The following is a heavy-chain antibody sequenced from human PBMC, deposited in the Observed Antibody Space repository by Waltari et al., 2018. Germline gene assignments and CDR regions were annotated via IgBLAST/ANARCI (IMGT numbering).Heavy chain of an antibody. CDR1: GFTFSSYW. CDR3: ARVAITGTGFDF. V-gene: IGHV3-7*01. Sequence: EVQLVESGGGLVQPGGSLRLSCAASGFTFSSYWMSWVRQAPGKGLEWVANIKEDGSEKSYVDSVKGRFTISRDNAKNSLSLQMNSLRAEDTAVYYCARVAITGTGFDFWGQGSLVTVSS. CDR2: IKEDGSEK. D-gene: IGHD1-20*01. J-gene: IGHJ4*02.